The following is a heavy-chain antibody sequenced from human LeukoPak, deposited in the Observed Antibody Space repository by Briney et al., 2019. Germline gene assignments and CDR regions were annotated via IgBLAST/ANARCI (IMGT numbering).Heavy chain of an antibody. CDR1: GFTFSSYS. J-gene: IGHJ4*02. CDR2: MSSSSSTI. V-gene: IGHV3-48*02. CDR3: ARDLHSGSYRWGGIDY. D-gene: IGHD1-26*01. Sequence: PGGSLRLSCAASGFTFSSYSMNWVRQAPGKGLEWVSYMSSSSSTIYYADSVKGRFTFSRDNAKNSLYLQMNSLRDEDTAVYYCARDLHSGSYRWGGIDYWGQGTLVTVSS.